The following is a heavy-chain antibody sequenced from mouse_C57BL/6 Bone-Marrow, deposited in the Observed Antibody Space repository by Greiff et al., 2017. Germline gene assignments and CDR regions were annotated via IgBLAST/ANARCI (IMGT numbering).Heavy chain of an antibody. Sequence: VQLQQPGAELVKPGASVKLSCKASGYSFTSYWMHWVKQRPGQGLEWIGMIHPNSGSTNYNEKFKSKATLTVDKSSSTAYMQLSSLTSEDSAVYYCAREEDRIYYGNPYAMDYWGQGTSVTVSS. V-gene: IGHV1-64*01. J-gene: IGHJ4*01. CDR3: AREEDRIYYGNPYAMDY. CDR2: IHPNSGST. CDR1: GYSFTSYW. D-gene: IGHD2-1*01.